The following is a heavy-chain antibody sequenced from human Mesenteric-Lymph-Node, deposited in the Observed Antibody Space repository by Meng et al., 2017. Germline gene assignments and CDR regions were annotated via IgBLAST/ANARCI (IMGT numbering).Heavy chain of an antibody. J-gene: IGHJ3*02. CDR3: ARGKIDWFGELSNPDAFDI. CDR2: IYTSGST. Sequence: SETLSLTCTVSGGSISSYYWSWIRQPAGKGLEWIGRIYTSGSTNYNPSLKSRVTISVDTSKNQFSLKLSSVTAADTAVYYCARGKIDWFGELSNPDAFDIWGQGTMVTVSS. CDR1: GGSISSYY. V-gene: IGHV4-4*07. D-gene: IGHD3-10*01.